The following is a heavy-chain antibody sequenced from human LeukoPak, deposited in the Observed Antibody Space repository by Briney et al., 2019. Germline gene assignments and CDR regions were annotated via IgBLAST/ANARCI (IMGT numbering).Heavy chain of an antibody. CDR2: ISGSGGST. V-gene: IGHV3-23*01. J-gene: IGHJ5*02. CDR3: AKDRRGSSSWPPA. CDR1: GFTFSSHA. D-gene: IGHD6-13*01. Sequence: GGSLRLSCEASGFTFSSHAMSWVRQAPGKGLEWVSAISGSGGSTYYADSVKGRFTISRDNSKNTLYLQMNSLRAEDTAVYYCAKDRRGSSSWPPAWGQGALVTVSS.